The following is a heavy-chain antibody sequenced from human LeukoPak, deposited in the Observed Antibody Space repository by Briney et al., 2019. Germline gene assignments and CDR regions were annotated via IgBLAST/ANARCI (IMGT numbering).Heavy chain of an antibody. CDR1: GLTFSVYN. V-gene: IGHV3-21*01. CDR2: ISSSGHYI. D-gene: IGHD3-10*01. Sequence: PGGSLRLSCAASGLTFSVYNMNWVRQAPGKGMEWVASISSSGHYIYYADSVKGRFTISRDNAKNSLYLQMNSLRAEDTAVYYCARVPPGGGPDYWGQGTLVTVSS. CDR3: ARVPPGGGPDY. J-gene: IGHJ4*02.